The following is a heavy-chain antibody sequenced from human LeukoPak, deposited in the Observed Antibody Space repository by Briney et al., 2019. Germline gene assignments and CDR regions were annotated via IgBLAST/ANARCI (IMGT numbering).Heavy chain of an antibody. CDR3: ASAYYYDSSGYYYFDY. CDR2: IYYSGST. D-gene: IGHD3-22*01. CDR1: GGTISSGGYY. V-gene: IGHV4-31*03. Sequence: SETLSLTCTVSGGTISSGGYYWSWIRQHPGKGLEWIGYIYYSGSTYYNPSLKSRVTISVDTSKNQFSLKLSSVTAADTAVYYCASAYYYDSSGYYYFDYWGQGTLVTVSS. J-gene: IGHJ4*02.